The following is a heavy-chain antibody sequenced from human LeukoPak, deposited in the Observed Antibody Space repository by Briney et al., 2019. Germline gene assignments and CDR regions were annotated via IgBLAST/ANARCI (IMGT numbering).Heavy chain of an antibody. CDR3: ARRVIMSAAGVPDTWLDP. CDR1: GGSISNYY. CDR2: ISYSGGT. V-gene: IGHV4-59*08. Sequence: SETLSLTCTVSGGSISNYYWNWIRQPPGKGLEWVGHISYSGGTKYNPSLQSRVTISIDTSKNQSSLNLSSVTAADTAVYYCARRVIMSAAGVPDTWLDPWGQGILVTVSS. J-gene: IGHJ5*02. D-gene: IGHD2-8*01.